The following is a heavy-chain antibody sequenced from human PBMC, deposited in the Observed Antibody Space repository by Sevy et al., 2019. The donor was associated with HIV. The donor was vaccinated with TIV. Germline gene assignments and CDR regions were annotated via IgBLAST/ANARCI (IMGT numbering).Heavy chain of an antibody. D-gene: IGHD2-2*01. CDR1: GGSISSGDYY. CDR3: ARTSRAFVLVAAYFDF. V-gene: IGHV4-30-4*02. CDR2: IYYSGTT. J-gene: IGHJ4*02. Sequence: SENLSLTCTVSGGSISSGDYYWSWIRQPPGKGLEWIGYIYYSGTTYSNPSLKSRVTISVDTSKNQFSLKLSSVTAAATTVYYCARTSRAFVLVAAYFDFWGQGTLVTVSS.